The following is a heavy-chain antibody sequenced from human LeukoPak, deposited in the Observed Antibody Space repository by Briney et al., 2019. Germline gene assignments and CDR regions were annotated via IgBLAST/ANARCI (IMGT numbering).Heavy chain of an antibody. J-gene: IGHJ6*03. CDR3: ARDPPLVSGPVYYYYYMDV. V-gene: IGHV3-30*02. CDR1: GFTFSIYG. Sequence: GGSLRLSCAASGFTFSIYGMHWVRQAPGKGLEWVAFIRYDGSNKYYADSVKGRFTISRDNSENTLYLQMNSLRAEDTAVYYCARDPPLVSGPVYYYYYMDVWGKGTTVTVSS. CDR2: IRYDGSNK. D-gene: IGHD5/OR15-5a*01.